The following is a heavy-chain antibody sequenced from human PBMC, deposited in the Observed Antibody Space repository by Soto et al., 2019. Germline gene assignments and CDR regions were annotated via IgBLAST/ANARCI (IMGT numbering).Heavy chain of an antibody. Sequence: QVQLVQSGAEVKKPGASVKVSCKASGYTFTSYDINWVRQATGQGLEWMGWMNPNSGNTGYAQKVQGRVTMTRNTSISTAYMELSSLRSEDTAVYYCARGSTYYDILTGYSSSDYWGQGTLVTVSS. D-gene: IGHD3-9*01. CDR2: MNPNSGNT. J-gene: IGHJ4*02. CDR1: GYTFTSYD. V-gene: IGHV1-8*01. CDR3: ARGSTYYDILTGYSSSDY.